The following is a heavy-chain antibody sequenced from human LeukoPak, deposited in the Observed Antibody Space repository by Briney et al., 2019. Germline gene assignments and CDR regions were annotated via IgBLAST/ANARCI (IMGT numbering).Heavy chain of an antibody. D-gene: IGHD4-17*01. Sequence: SSQTLSLTCTVSGGSISSGSYYWGWIRQPAGKGLEWIRRIYTSGSTNSNPSLKSRVTMSVDTSKNQFSLKLSSVTAADTAVYYCTRDMGWWPYGDYGYYFDYWGQGTLVTVSS. CDR2: IYTSGST. CDR3: TRDMGWWPYGDYGYYFDY. V-gene: IGHV4-61*02. J-gene: IGHJ4*02. CDR1: GGSISSGSYY.